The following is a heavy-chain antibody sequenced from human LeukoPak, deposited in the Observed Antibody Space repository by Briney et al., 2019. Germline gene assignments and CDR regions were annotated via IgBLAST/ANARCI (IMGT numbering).Heavy chain of an antibody. CDR3: AKGYDSSGYFGY. Sequence: PGGSLRLSCAASGFTFSSYAMSWVRQAPGKGLEWVSAISGSGGSTYYADSVKGRFTISRDNSKNTLYLQMNSLRAEGTAVYYCAKGYDSSGYFGYWGQGTLVTVSS. CDR2: ISGSGGST. J-gene: IGHJ4*02. CDR1: GFTFSSYA. V-gene: IGHV3-23*01. D-gene: IGHD3-22*01.